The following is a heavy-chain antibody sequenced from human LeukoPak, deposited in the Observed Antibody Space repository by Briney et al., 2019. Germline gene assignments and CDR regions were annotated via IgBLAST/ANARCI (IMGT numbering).Heavy chain of an antibody. CDR1: GFTFSSYS. Sequence: GGPLRLSCAASGFTFSSYSMNWVRQAPGKGLEWVSSISSSSSYIYYADSVKGRFTISRDNAKNSLYLQMNSLRAEDTAAYYCARDLRYSSSWYLSPFDYWGQGTLVTVSS. D-gene: IGHD6-13*01. J-gene: IGHJ4*02. CDR2: ISSSSSYI. CDR3: ARDLRYSSSWYLSPFDY. V-gene: IGHV3-21*01.